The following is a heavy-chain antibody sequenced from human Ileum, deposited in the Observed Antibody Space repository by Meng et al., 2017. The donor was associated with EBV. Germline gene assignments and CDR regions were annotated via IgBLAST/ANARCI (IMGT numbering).Heavy chain of an antibody. CDR2: VKYQGDS. V-gene: IGHV4-61*01. Sequence: QEWGPRLGEPLGNLSLPCPCLCCYVNSSCLFWSWVRQSPGKGLELLGYVKYQGDSTYNPSLKSRVTIFIDTSKKQFYLNLTSATAADTAIYYCARDLRVGGAFDYWGQGTLVTVSS. CDR1: CCYVNSSCLF. J-gene: IGHJ4*02. D-gene: IGHD1-26*01. CDR3: ARDLRVGGAFDY.